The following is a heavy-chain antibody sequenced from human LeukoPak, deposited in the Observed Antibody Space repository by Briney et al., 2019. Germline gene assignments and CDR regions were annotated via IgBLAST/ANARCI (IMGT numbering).Heavy chain of an antibody. Sequence: PSETLSLTCTVSGGSISSYYWSWVRQSPGKGLEWIGYIYYSGSTNYNPSLKSRVTISVDTSKNQFSLKLSSVTAADTAVYYCARVVGRVIDAFDIWGQGTMVTVSS. V-gene: IGHV4-59*01. J-gene: IGHJ3*02. D-gene: IGHD3-16*01. CDR1: GGSISSYY. CDR2: IYYSGST. CDR3: ARVVGRVIDAFDI.